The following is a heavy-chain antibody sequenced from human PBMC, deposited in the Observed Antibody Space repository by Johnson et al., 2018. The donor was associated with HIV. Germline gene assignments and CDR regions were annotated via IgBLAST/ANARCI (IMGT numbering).Heavy chain of an antibody. CDR1: GFTFSSYG. CDR2: ISGGGSST. D-gene: IGHD5-24*01. V-gene: IGHV3-NL1*01. J-gene: IGHJ3*02. CDR3: AKDVYGYDAFDI. Sequence: QVQLVESGGGVVQPGGSLRLSCAASGFTFSSYGMHWVRQAPGKGLEWVSTISGGGSSTYYADSVKGRFTISRDNSKNALYLQMNSLRAEDTAVYSCAKDVYGYDAFDIWGQGTMVTVSS.